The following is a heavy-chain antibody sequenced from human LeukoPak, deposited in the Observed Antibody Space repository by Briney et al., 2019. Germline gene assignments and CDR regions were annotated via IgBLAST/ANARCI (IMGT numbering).Heavy chain of an antibody. CDR2: IYYSGST. CDR1: GGSIGTYY. Sequence: PSETLSLTCTVSGGSIGTYYWSWIRQPPGKGLEWIGYIYYSGSTNYNPSLKSRVTISVDTSKNQFSLKLSSVTAADTAVYYCARHSCTGTNCYFDYWGQGALVTVSS. D-gene: IGHD2-8*02. J-gene: IGHJ4*02. CDR3: ARHSCTGTNCYFDY. V-gene: IGHV4-59*08.